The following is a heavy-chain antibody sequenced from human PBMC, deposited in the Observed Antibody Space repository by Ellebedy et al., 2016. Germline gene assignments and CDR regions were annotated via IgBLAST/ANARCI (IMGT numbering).Heavy chain of an antibody. CDR3: ARDPGPFGNGAYSPY. V-gene: IGHV1-18*01. CDR2: ISAYNDNA. J-gene: IGHJ4*02. CDR1: GYTFSNYA. D-gene: IGHD4/OR15-4a*01. Sequence: ASVKVSXXAFGYTFSNYAITWVRQAPGQGLEWMGWISAYNDNAKYAQNLQDRVTMTTDTSTSTAYMELRSLRSDDTAMYYCARDPGPFGNGAYSPYWGQGTLVTVSS.